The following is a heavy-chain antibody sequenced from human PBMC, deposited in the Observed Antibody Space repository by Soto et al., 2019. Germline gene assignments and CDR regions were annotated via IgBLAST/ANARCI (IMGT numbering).Heavy chain of an antibody. CDR2: IKQDGSEE. CDR3: ARHIVGATTPYDFDM. J-gene: IGHJ3*02. Sequence: EVQLVESGGGLVPPGGSLRLACAASGFTFRTSWMSWVRQAPGKGLEWVANIKQDGSEEYYVDSVKGRFTISRDNAKKSLYLQMNSLRADDTAVLFCARHIVGATTPYDFDMRGQGTMVTV. V-gene: IGHV3-7*01. CDR1: GFTFRTSW. D-gene: IGHD1-26*01.